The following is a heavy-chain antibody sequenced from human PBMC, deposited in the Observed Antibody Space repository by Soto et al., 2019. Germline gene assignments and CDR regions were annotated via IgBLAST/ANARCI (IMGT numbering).Heavy chain of an antibody. J-gene: IGHJ3*02. CDR1: GFTFSSYS. CDR2: ISSSSSYI. V-gene: IGHV3-21*01. D-gene: IGHD6-19*01. Sequence: EVQLVESGGGPVKPGGSLRLSCAASGFTFSSYSMNWVRQAPGKGLEWVSSISSSSSYIYYADSVKGRFTISRDNAKNSLDLQMNSLRAEDTAVYYCASGTGAVAGVGAFDIWGQGTMVTVSS. CDR3: ASGTGAVAGVGAFDI.